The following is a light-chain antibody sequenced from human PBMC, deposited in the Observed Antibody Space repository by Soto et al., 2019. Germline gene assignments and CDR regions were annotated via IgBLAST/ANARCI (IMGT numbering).Light chain of an antibody. CDR1: QSVDIN. CDR3: QQYSNSPLT. V-gene: IGKV3-15*01. J-gene: IGKJ1*01. Sequence: EIVMTQSPATLSVSPGERATLSCRASQSVDINLAWYQQRSGQAPRLLIYGASTRATGIPDRFSASGSGTDFTLTISRLEPEDFAVYYCQQYSNSPLTFGQGTKVDIK. CDR2: GAS.